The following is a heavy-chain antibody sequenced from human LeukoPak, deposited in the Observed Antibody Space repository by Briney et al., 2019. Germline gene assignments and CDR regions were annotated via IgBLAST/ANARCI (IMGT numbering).Heavy chain of an antibody. V-gene: IGHV3-30-3*01. CDR2: ISYDGSNK. Sequence: PGRSLRLSCAASGFTFSSYAMHWVRQAPGKGLEWVAVISYDGSNKYYADSVKGRFTISRDNSKNTLYLQMNSLRAEDTAVYYCAGVQGIAVAGTLDYWGQGTLVTVSP. CDR1: GFTFSSYA. CDR3: AGVQGIAVAGTLDY. J-gene: IGHJ4*02. D-gene: IGHD6-19*01.